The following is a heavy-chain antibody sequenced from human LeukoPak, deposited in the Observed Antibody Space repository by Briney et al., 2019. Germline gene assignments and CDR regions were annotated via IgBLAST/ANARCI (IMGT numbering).Heavy chain of an antibody. V-gene: IGHV3-30-3*01. Sequence: PGGSLRLSCAASGFTFSSYAMHWVRQAPGKGLEWVAVISYDGSNKYYADSVKGRFTISRDNSKNTLYLQMNSLRAEDTALYYCATFDYYDILTGHDAFDIWGQGTMVTVSS. CDR2: ISYDGSNK. CDR3: ATFDYYDILTGHDAFDI. J-gene: IGHJ3*02. CDR1: GFTFSSYA. D-gene: IGHD3-9*01.